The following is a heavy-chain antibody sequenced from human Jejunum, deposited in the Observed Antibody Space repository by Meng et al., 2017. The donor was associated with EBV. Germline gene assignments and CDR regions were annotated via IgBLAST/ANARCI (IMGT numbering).Heavy chain of an antibody. V-gene: IGHV3-23*04. CDR2: ITDSGGST. CDR3: AKLTRA. J-gene: IGHJ5*02. Sequence: VLLVGSGGGLVQPGVSLRPSCAVSGFTFNSHTMGWVRQAPGKGLEWVSAITDSGGSTYYTDSVKGRFTISRDNSKNTLYLQMNSLRAEDTAVYYCAKLTRAWGQGTLVTVSS. CDR1: GFTFNSHT.